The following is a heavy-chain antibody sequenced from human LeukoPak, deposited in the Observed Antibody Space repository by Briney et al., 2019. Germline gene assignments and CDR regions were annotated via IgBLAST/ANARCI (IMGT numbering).Heavy chain of an antibody. CDR1: GFTFSSYS. CDR2: ISSSSSYI. Sequence: GGSLRLSCAASGFTFSSYSMNWVRQAPGKGLEWVSSISSSSSYIYYADSVKGRFTISRDNAKNSLYLQMNCLRAEDTAVYYCAKKDGRSGLGYSGYFDCWGQGTLVSVSS. V-gene: IGHV3-21*01. D-gene: IGHD2-15*01. CDR3: AKKDGRSGLGYSGYFDC. J-gene: IGHJ4*02.